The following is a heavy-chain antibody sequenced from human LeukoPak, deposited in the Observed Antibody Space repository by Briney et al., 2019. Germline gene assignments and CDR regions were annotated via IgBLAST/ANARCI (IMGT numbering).Heavy chain of an antibody. CDR3: ARLNRRVMITFGGVIVSYAFDI. Sequence: PSETLSLTCTVSGDSISSGDYYWSWIRQPPGKGLEWIGEINHSGRTNYNPSLKSRVTISVDTSKNQFSLKLSSVTAADTAVYYCARLNRRVMITFGGVIVSYAFDIWGQGTMVTVSS. CDR2: INHSGRT. J-gene: IGHJ3*02. CDR1: GDSISSGDYY. D-gene: IGHD3-16*02. V-gene: IGHV4-39*07.